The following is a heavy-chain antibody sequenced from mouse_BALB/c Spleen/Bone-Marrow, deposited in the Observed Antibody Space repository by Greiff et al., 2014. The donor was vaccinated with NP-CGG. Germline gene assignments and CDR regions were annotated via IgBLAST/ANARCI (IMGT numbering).Heavy chain of an antibody. Sequence: VQLVESGPGLVAPSQSLSITCTVSGFSLTSYGVHWVRQPPGKGLEWLGVIWAGGSTNYYSALMSRLSISKDNSKSQVFLKMNSLQTDDTAMYYCARVYLWYFDVWGAGTTVTVSS. CDR3: ARVYLWYFDV. D-gene: IGHD2-3*01. CDR2: IWAGGST. V-gene: IGHV2-9*02. J-gene: IGHJ1*01. CDR1: GFSLTSYG.